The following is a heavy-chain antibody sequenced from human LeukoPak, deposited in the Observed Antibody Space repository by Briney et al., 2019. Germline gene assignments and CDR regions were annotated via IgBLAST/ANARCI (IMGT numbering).Heavy chain of an antibody. V-gene: IGHV3-48*01. CDR1: GFTFSSYN. CDR2: ISISSTTI. CDR3: ASSTYYYDSSGPRHWYFDL. Sequence: PGGSLRLSCAASGFTFSSYNMNWVRQAPGKGLEWVSYISISSTTIYYADSVKGRFTISRDNGKNSLSLQMNSLRAEDTAVYYCASSTYYYDSSGPRHWYFDLWGRGTLVTVSS. D-gene: IGHD3-22*01. J-gene: IGHJ2*01.